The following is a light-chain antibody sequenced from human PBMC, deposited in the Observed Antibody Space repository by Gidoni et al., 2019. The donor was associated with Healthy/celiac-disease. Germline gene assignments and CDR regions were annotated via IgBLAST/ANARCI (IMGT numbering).Light chain of an antibody. Sequence: IRIAQCRASLSASVVDRVTITYRARQSISSYLNWYQQKPGKAPKLLIYAASSFQSGGPHRSSASGAGTYFTFTISSLQPEDFATYYCQQSYSTPLTFXQXTKVEIK. CDR1: QSISSY. V-gene: IGKV1-39*01. CDR3: QQSYSTPLT. J-gene: IGKJ1*01. CDR2: AAS.